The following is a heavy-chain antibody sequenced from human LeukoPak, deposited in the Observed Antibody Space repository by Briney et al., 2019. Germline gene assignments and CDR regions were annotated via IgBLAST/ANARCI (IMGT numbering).Heavy chain of an antibody. J-gene: IGHJ6*02. CDR3: ARDDSSTSFYYYYGMDV. V-gene: IGHV1-8*01. CDR2: MNPNSGNT. D-gene: IGHD2-2*01. Sequence: GASVKVSCKASGYTFTSYDINWVRQATGQGLEWMGWMNPNSGNTGYAQKFQGRVTMTRNTSISTAYMELSSLRSEDTAVYYCARDDSSTSFYYYYGMDVWGQGTTVTVSS. CDR1: GYTFTSYD.